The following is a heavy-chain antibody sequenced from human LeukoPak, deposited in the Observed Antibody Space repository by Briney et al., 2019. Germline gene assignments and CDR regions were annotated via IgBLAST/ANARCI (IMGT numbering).Heavy chain of an antibody. D-gene: IGHD6-19*01. Sequence: GGSLRPSCAASGFTFSSYGMHWVRQAPGKGLEWVAVISYDGSNKYYADSVKGRFTISRDNSKNTLYLQMNSLRAEDTAVYYCAKDSSPEYFQHWGQGTLVTVSS. CDR1: GFTFSSYG. J-gene: IGHJ1*01. CDR3: AKDSSPEYFQH. V-gene: IGHV3-30*18. CDR2: ISYDGSNK.